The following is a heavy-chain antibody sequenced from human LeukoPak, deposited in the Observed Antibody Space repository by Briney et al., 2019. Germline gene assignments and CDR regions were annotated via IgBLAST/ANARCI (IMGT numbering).Heavy chain of an antibody. CDR3: ARLRGSYFKGPFDY. CDR2: ISSSSSYI. V-gene: IGHV3-21*01. CDR1: GFTFSSYS. J-gene: IGHJ4*02. Sequence: GGSLRLSCAASGFTFSSYSMNWVRQAPGKGLEWVSSISSSSSYIYYADSVKGRFTIPRDNAKNSLYLQMNSLRAEDTAVYYCARLRGSYFKGPFDYWGQGTLVTVSS. D-gene: IGHD1-26*01.